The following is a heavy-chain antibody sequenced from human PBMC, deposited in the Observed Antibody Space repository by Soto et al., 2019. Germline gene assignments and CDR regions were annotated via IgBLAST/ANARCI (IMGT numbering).Heavy chain of an antibody. CDR1: GYTFTSYG. Sequence: QVQLVQSGGEVKKPGASVKVSCKASGYTFTSYGLSWVRQAPGQGLEWMGWISAYNGNTKHAQKLQGRVTMPTDSFTTTAYTELRSLSSDETAVYYFARDPPYLPLPVRLVDYWGQGTLVAVSS. J-gene: IGHJ4*02. D-gene: IGHD2-21*01. CDR2: ISAYNGNT. CDR3: ARDPPYLPLPVRLVDY. V-gene: IGHV1-18*01.